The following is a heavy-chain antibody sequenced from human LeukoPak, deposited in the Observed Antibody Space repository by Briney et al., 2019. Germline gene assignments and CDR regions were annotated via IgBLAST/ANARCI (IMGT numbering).Heavy chain of an antibody. V-gene: IGHV4-4*09. CDR3: ARRVVSAKFRNLLYYYMDV. J-gene: IGHJ6*03. D-gene: IGHD2-15*01. CDR2: ISNNGKA. Sequence: SETLSLTCTVSGGSISSSSWSWMRQSPGKGLESIGYISNNGKAKYKSSFEGRVTMSVDTSKSQFPLNLSSVTAADTAVYYCARRVVSAKFRNLLYYYMDVWGKGTTVIVS. CDR1: GGSISSSS.